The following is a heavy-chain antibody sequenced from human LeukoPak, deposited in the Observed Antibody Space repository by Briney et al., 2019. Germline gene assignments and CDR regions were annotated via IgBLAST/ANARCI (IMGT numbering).Heavy chain of an antibody. J-gene: IGHJ3*02. Sequence: GGSLRLSCAASGFTFSSYAMHWVRQAPGKGLEWVAVISYDGSNKYYADSVKGRFTISRDNSKNTLCLQMNSLRAEDTAVYYCARDPFDYYDSRGYPRGRAFDIWGQGTMVTVSS. CDR1: GFTFSSYA. D-gene: IGHD3-22*01. CDR3: ARDPFDYYDSRGYPRGRAFDI. V-gene: IGHV3-30*04. CDR2: ISYDGSNK.